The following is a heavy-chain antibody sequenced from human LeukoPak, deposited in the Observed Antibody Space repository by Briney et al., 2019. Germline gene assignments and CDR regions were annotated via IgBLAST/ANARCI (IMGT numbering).Heavy chain of an antibody. J-gene: IGHJ4*02. CDR3: VRLSYWSPNQFDY. V-gene: IGHV4-39*01. CDR2: IYYSGTT. Sequence: PSETLSLTCTVSGDSISSSSYYWGWIRQPPGKGLEWIGSIYYSGTTYYNPSLKSRVTISGDTSKNQFSLKLSSVTAADTAVYNCVRLSYWSPNQFDYWGQGTLVTVSS. D-gene: IGHD2-8*02. CDR1: GDSISSSSYY.